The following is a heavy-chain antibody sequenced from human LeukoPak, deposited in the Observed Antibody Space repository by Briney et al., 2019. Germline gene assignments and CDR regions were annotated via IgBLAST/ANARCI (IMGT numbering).Heavy chain of an antibody. V-gene: IGHV3-7*01. Sequence: PGGSLRLSCAASGFAFPGYWMVWVRQAPGKGLEWVAHINQDGSKEYYMDSVKARFTISRDNAKNSLSLQMNSLRAEDTAVYYCVRDGGVSGYDLLDYWGQGTLVTVSS. CDR3: VRDGGVSGYDLLDY. CDR1: GFAFPGYW. CDR2: INQDGSKE. J-gene: IGHJ4*02. D-gene: IGHD5-12*01.